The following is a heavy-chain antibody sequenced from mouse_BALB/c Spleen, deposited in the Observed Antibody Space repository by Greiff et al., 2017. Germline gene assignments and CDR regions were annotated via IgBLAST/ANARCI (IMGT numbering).Heavy chain of an antibody. CDR1: GYTFTDYE. D-gene: IGHD2-14*01. Sequence: QVHVKQSGAELVRPGASVTLSCKASGYTFTDYEMHWVKQTPVHGLEWIGAIDPETGGTAYNQKFKGKATLTADKSSSTAYMELRSLTSEDSAVYYCTPVRGYAMDYWGQGTSVTVSS. V-gene: IGHV1-15*01. J-gene: IGHJ4*01. CDR3: TPVRGYAMDY. CDR2: IDPETGGT.